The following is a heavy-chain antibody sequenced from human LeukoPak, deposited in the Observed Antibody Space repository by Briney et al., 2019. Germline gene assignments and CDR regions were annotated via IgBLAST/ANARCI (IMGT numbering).Heavy chain of an antibody. V-gene: IGHV3-21*01. J-gene: IGHJ4*02. CDR3: ARHRTASDY. Sequence: GGSLRLSCEASGLSFGDYTMHWVRQPPGKGLEWVSSITTSSSDMYYADSVKGRFTFSRDNAKNSLYLQMNSLRAEDTAVYYCARHRTASDYWGQGTLVTVSS. D-gene: IGHD3-16*02. CDR2: ITTSSSDM. CDR1: GLSFGDYT.